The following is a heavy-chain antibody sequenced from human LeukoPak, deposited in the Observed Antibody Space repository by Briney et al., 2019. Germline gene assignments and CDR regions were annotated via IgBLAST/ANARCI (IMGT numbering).Heavy chain of an antibody. J-gene: IGHJ4*02. Sequence: GATVKISCKASGYTFTDYYMHWVQQAPGKGLEWMGRVDPEDGETIYAEKFQGRVTITADTSTDTAYMELSSLRSEDTAVYYCATGPKGSGSYCNTKSLFFDYWGQGTLVTVSS. CDR1: GYTFTDYY. CDR3: ATGPKGSGSYCNTKSLFFDY. V-gene: IGHV1-69-2*01. CDR2: VDPEDGET. D-gene: IGHD3-10*01.